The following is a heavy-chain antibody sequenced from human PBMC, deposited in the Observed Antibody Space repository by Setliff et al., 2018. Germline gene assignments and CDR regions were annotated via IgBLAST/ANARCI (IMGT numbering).Heavy chain of an antibody. V-gene: IGHV3-20*04. D-gene: IGHD5-12*01. J-gene: IGHJ3*02. Sequence: PGGSLRLSCEVSGFTFSDYEMNWVRQAPGKGLEWVSYINWDGKTTAYADSVKGRFTISRDNANRFLYLHMNSLRADDTALYYCTRFGRDDIGIWGQGTMVTVSS. CDR3: TRFGRDDIGI. CDR1: GFTFSDYE. CDR2: INWDGKTT.